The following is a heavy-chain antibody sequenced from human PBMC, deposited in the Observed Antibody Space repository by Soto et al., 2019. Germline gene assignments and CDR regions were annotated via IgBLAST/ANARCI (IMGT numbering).Heavy chain of an antibody. Sequence: SETLSLTCAVYGGSFSGYYWSWIRQPPGKGLEWIGEINHSGSTNYNPSLKSRFTISVDTSKNQLSLKLSYVTAADTAVYYCARGGMTTVTTKAFDIWGQGTMVTVSS. CDR1: GGSFSGYY. CDR2: INHSGST. V-gene: IGHV4-34*01. J-gene: IGHJ3*02. D-gene: IGHD4-17*01. CDR3: ARGGMTTVTTKAFDI.